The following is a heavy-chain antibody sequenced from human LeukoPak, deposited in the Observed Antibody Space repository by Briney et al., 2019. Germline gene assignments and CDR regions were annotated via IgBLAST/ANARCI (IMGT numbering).Heavy chain of an antibody. V-gene: IGHV3-7*01. CDR1: GFTFSSYW. CDR2: IKQDGSEK. CDR3: ARDGVDPITGTLYYFDY. D-gene: IGHD1-7*01. J-gene: IGHJ4*02. Sequence: GGSLRLSCAASGFTFSSYWMSWVRQAPGKGLEWVANIKQDGSEKYYVDSVKGRFTISRDNAKNSLYLQMNSLRAEDTAVYYCARDGVDPITGTLYYFDYWGQGTLVTVSS.